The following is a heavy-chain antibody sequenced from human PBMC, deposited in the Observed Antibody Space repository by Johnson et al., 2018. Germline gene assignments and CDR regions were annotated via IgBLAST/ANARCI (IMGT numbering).Heavy chain of an antibody. CDR2: LSGSGGST. Sequence: QLVESGGGVVQPGRSLRLSCAASGFNFSSYGKNWVRQAPGKGLEWVSALSGSGGSTYYADSVKGRFTISRDNSKNTLYLQMNSLRAEDTAVYYCARDVGRWNDAFDIWGQGTMVTVS. D-gene: IGHD4-23*01. CDR1: GFNFSSYG. V-gene: IGHV3-23*04. J-gene: IGHJ3*02. CDR3: ARDVGRWNDAFDI.